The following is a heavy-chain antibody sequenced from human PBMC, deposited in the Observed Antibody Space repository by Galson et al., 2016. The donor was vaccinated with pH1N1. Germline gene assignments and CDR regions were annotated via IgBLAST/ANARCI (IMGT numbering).Heavy chain of an antibody. V-gene: IGHV1-69*06. J-gene: IGHJ6*02. D-gene: IGHD3-10*01. CDR3: ATAGPLVREILYYSYAMDV. Sequence: SVKASCKASGGTFSNSAISWVRQAPGQGLEWMGGISPIFGSINYAQRFQGRVTVSADIFTNTAYMELSRLRSEDTAIYYCATAGPLVREILYYSYAMDVWGQGTTVTVSS. CDR1: GGTFSNSA. CDR2: ISPIFGSI.